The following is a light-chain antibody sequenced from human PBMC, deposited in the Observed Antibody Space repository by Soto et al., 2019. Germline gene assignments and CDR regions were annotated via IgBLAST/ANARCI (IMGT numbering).Light chain of an antibody. CDR1: QSVSSN. CDR3: QQYNHWYT. V-gene: IGKV3-15*01. J-gene: IGKJ2*01. Sequence: EIVMTQSPAPLSVSPGEKATLSCRASQSVSSNLAWYQQKPGQAPRLLVYGASTRATGIPARCSGSGSGREFTLTISSLQSEDFSVYDCQQYNHWYTFGQGTKLEIK. CDR2: GAS.